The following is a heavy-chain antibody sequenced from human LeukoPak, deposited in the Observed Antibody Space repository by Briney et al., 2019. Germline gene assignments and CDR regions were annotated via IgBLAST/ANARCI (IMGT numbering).Heavy chain of an antibody. V-gene: IGHV5-51*01. J-gene: IGHJ4*02. CDR2: IYPADSDT. CDR3: ARLPSVDYFDY. D-gene: IGHD2-2*01. CDR1: GYSFTSYW. Sequence: GESLQISCKGSGYSFTSYWIGWVRQMPGKGLGWMGIIYPADSDTRYNPSFQGQVTISADKSISTAYLQWSSLKASDTAMYYCARLPSVDYFDYWGQGTLVTVSS.